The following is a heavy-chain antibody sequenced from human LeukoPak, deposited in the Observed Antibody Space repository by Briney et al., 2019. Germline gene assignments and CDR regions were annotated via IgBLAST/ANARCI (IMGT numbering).Heavy chain of an antibody. D-gene: IGHD3-22*01. J-gene: IGHJ4*02. CDR3: ARGLRRRGYYDSSGYYY. Sequence: ASVKVSCKASGYTFTSYGISWVRQAPGQGLEWMGWISAYNGNTNYAQKLQGRVTMTTDTSTSTAYMELRSLRSDDTAVYYCARGLRRRGYYDSSGYYYWGQGILVTVSS. V-gene: IGHV1-18*01. CDR2: ISAYNGNT. CDR1: GYTFTSYG.